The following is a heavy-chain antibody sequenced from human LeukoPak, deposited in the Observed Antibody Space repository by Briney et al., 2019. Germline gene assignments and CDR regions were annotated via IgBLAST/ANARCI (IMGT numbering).Heavy chain of an antibody. J-gene: IGHJ3*02. CDR1: GGSISSYY. Sequence: SETLSLTCTVSGGSISSYYWSWIRQPPGKGLEWIGYIYYSGSTNYNPSLKSRVTISVDTSKNQFSLKLSSVTAADTAVYYCATYSGTSRRPAGTFDIWGQGTMVTVPS. V-gene: IGHV4-59*08. CDR2: IYYSGST. CDR3: ATYSGTSRRPAGTFDI. D-gene: IGHD1-26*01.